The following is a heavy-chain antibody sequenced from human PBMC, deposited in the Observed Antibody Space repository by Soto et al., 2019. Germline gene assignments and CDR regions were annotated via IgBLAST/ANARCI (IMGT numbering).Heavy chain of an antibody. V-gene: IGHV3-48*03. CDR1: GLSFSTSE. D-gene: IGHD3-10*02. J-gene: IGHJ4*02. Sequence: GGSLRLSCAVSGLSFSTSEMNCVRQAPGKGLEWVSYISLTGATIYYADSVKGRFTISRDNAKTSLSLQMNSLRAEDTGVYYCARALFDRDGYYVDYWGQGILVTVSS. CDR3: ARALFDRDGYYVDY. CDR2: ISLTGATI.